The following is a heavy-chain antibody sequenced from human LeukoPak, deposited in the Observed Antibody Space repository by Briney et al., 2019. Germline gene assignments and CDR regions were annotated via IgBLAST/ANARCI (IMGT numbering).Heavy chain of an antibody. Sequence: QSGRSLRLSCAASGFTFSSYAMHWVRQAPGKGLEWVAVISYDGSNKYYADSVKGRFTISRDNSKNTLYLQMNSLRAEDTAVYYCARDGDGYNTLYYFDYWGQGTLVTVSS. CDR3: ARDGDGYNTLYYFDY. J-gene: IGHJ4*02. V-gene: IGHV3-30-3*01. CDR2: ISYDGSNK. CDR1: GFTFSSYA. D-gene: IGHD5-24*01.